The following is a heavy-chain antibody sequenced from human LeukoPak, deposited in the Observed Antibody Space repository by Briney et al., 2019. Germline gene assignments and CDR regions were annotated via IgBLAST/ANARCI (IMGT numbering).Heavy chain of an antibody. CDR1: GYSFADYY. Sequence: ASVEVSCKASGYSFADYYMHWVRQAPGQGLEWMGWIKPNSGDTRSAQKFQGRVTMTRDTSISTAYMELSSLRYDDTAVYYCATNILVRDIINWFDPWGQGTLVTVSS. D-gene: IGHD3-10*01. V-gene: IGHV1-2*02. CDR3: ATNILVRDIINWFDP. CDR2: IKPNSGDT. J-gene: IGHJ5*02.